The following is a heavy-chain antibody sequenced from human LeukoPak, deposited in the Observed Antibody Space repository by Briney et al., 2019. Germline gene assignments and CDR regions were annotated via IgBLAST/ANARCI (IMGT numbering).Heavy chain of an antibody. CDR3: ARGPRITLVRGGQWYYYMDV. CDR1: GYNFTGYY. V-gene: IGHV1-46*01. J-gene: IGHJ6*03. Sequence: ASVKVSCKASGYNFTGYYIHWVRQAPGQGLEWMGLINPSGGSTNYAQKFQGRVTMTRDTSTSTVYMELSSLRSDDTAVYYCARGPRITLVRGGQWYYYMDVWGKGTTVTISS. CDR2: INPSGGST. D-gene: IGHD3-10*01.